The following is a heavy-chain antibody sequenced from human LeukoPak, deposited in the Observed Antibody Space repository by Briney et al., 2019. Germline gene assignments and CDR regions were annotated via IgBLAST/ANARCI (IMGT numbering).Heavy chain of an antibody. D-gene: IGHD3-9*01. V-gene: IGHV4-59*08. Sequence: PSETLSLTCTVSGGSISSYYWSWIRQPPGKGLEWLGYIYYSGSTNYNPSLKSRVTISVDTSKNLFSLKLSSVTAADTAVYYCARGYYDILTGYYFDYWGQGTLVTVSS. CDR1: GGSISSYY. CDR3: ARGYYDILTGYYFDY. CDR2: IYYSGST. J-gene: IGHJ4*02.